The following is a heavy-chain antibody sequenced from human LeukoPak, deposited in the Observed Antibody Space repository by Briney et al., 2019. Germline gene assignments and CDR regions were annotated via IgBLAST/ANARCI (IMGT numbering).Heavy chain of an antibody. J-gene: IGHJ4*02. CDR2: ISGSDPGT. D-gene: IGHD3-3*01. CDR3: AREMLGSDFWSGYYTGILRARAPDY. Sequence: PGGSLRLSCAASGFSFSTYAMSWVRQIPGKGLEWVSAISGSDPGTYYADSVKGRFTISRDNSKNTLYLQMNSLRAEDTAVYYCAREMLGSDFWSGYYTGILRARAPDYWGQGTLVTVSS. CDR1: GFSFSTYA. V-gene: IGHV3-23*01.